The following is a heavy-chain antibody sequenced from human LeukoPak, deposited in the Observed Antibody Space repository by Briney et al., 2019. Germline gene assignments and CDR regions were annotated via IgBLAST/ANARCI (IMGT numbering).Heavy chain of an antibody. J-gene: IGHJ4*02. V-gene: IGHV1-2*02. Sequence: GASVKVSCKASGYTFTGYYMHWVRQAPGQGLEWMGWINPNSGGTNYAQKFQGRVTMTRDTSISTAYMELSRLRSDDTAVYYCARDRGMVHAPFRIFDYWGQGTLVTVSS. CDR3: ARDRGMVHAPFRIFDY. CDR2: INPNSGGT. CDR1: GYTFTGYY. D-gene: IGHD2-8*01.